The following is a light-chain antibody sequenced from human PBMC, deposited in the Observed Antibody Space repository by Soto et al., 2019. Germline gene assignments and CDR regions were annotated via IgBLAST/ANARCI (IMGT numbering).Light chain of an antibody. Sequence: QSVLTQPASVSGSPGQSITISCTGTSSDVGGYNYVSWYQQLPGKAPKLMIYGVTNRPSGVSNRFSGSKSGNTASLTISGLQAEDEADYYFSSYTISTTLSVVFGGGTKLTVL. CDR1: SSDVGGYNY. J-gene: IGLJ2*01. V-gene: IGLV2-14*01. CDR3: SSYTISTTLSVV. CDR2: GVT.